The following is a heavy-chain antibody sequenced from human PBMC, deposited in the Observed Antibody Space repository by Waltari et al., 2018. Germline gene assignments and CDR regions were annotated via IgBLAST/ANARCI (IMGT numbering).Heavy chain of an antibody. CDR3: ASDRGRGLYLDS. D-gene: IGHD2-15*01. CDR1: GDSISNNFF. V-gene: IGHV4-4*02. Sequence: QAQLHESGPGLVKPSGALSPSCTVSGDSISNNFFWSWVRQSPGKGLEWIGQDHQCGRSNYNPSLESRVTVSMDTSKNQFSLGVTSVTAADTAIYYCASDRGRGLYLDSWGQGTLVTVSP. CDR2: DHQCGRS. J-gene: IGHJ4*02.